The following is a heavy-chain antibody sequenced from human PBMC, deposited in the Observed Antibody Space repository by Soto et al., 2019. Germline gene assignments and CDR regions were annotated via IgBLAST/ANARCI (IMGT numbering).Heavy chain of an antibody. CDR1: GGTFSSYA. Sequence: QVQLVQSGAEVKKPGSSVKVSCKASGGTFSSYAISWVRQAPGQGLEWMGGIIPILGTANYAQKFQGRVTITADEATSTAYMELSSLRSEDTDVYYCARDTSFRLGELSLGCPEFDYWGQGTLVTVSS. J-gene: IGHJ4*02. V-gene: IGHV1-69*01. CDR3: ARDTSFRLGELSLGCPEFDY. D-gene: IGHD3-16*02. CDR2: IIPILGTA.